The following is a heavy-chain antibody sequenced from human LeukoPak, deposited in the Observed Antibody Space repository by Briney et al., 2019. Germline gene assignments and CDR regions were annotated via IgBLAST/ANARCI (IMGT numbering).Heavy chain of an antibody. J-gene: IGHJ4*02. CDR1: GLTISSYS. CDR3: ARDREVYCSGGSCQNFDY. Sequence: GGSLRLSCAASGLTISSYSMNWVRQAPGKGLQWVSYISSSSSTIYYADSVKGRFTISRDNAKNSLYLQMNSLRAEDTAVYYCARDREVYCSGGSCQNFDYWGQGTLVTVSS. V-gene: IGHV3-48*01. CDR2: ISSSSSTI. D-gene: IGHD2-15*01.